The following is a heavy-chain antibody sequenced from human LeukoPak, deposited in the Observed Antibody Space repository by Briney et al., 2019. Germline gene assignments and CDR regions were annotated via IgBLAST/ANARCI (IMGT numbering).Heavy chain of an antibody. CDR2: INHRGST. CDR1: GGSFSGYY. V-gene: IGHV4-34*01. D-gene: IGHD3-22*01. CDR3: ARAYFYDSRGYYGSVRHYYGMDV. Sequence: SETLSLTCAVYGGSFSGYYWSWIRQPPGKGLEWIGEINHRGSTNYNPSVKSRVTISVDTSKNQFSLQMNSVTAADTALYYCARAYFYDSRGYYGSVRHYYGMDVWGQGTTVTVSS. J-gene: IGHJ6*02.